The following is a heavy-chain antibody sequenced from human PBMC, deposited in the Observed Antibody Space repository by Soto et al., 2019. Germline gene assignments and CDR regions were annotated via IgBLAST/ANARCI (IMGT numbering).Heavy chain of an antibody. CDR2: ISYDGSNK. CDR3: ERGPSSLTRLDY. V-gene: IGHV3-30-3*01. D-gene: IGHD2-2*01. Sequence: PGGSLRLSCAASGFTFSSYAMHWVRQAPGKGLEWVAVISYDGSNKYYADSVKGRFTISRDNSKNTVYLQMNSLRGEETAVYYCERGPSSLTRLDYWGQGTLATVSS. CDR1: GFTFSSYA. J-gene: IGHJ4*02.